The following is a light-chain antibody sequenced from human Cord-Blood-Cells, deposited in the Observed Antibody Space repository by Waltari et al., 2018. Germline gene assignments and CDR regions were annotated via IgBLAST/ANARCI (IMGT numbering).Light chain of an antibody. CDR1: QSVLYSSNNKNY. CDR2: WAS. Sequence: DIVMTQSPDSLAVSLGERATINCKSSQSVLYSSNNKNYLAWYQQKPGQPPKLLIYWASTRESGVPDRFSGSGSGTDFTLTSSSLRAEDVAVYYCQQYYSTPLTCGGGTKVEIK. J-gene: IGKJ4*01. CDR3: QQYYSTPLT. V-gene: IGKV4-1*01.